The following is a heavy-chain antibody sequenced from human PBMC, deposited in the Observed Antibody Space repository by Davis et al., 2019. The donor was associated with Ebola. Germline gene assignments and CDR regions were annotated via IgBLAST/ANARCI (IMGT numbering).Heavy chain of an antibody. V-gene: IGHV3-72*01. D-gene: IGHD1/OR15-1a*01. CDR1: GFPFSFYF. J-gene: IGHJ4*02. Sequence: GESLKISCAVSGFPFSFYFMDWVRLTPGKGLEWVGLSRNKENRYSTEYAASVRGRFTISRDDSKESLYLQMNSLRTEDTDMYYSVTENWYRFESWGQGTLVTVSS. CDR3: VTENWYRFES. CDR2: SRNKENRYST.